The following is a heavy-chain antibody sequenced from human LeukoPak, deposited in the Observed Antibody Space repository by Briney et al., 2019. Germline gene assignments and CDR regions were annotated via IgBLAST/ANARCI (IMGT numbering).Heavy chain of an antibody. CDR1: GFTFRSYW. D-gene: IGHD3-10*01. CDR2: VKEDGSEK. V-gene: IGHV3-7*03. J-gene: IGHJ4*02. Sequence: GGSLRLSCAASGFTFRSYWMSWVRQAPGKGLEWVANVKEDGSEKYYVDSVKGRFTISRDSAKNSLYLQMNSLRVEDTAGYYCARDRNYGSDYWGQGTLVTVSS. CDR3: ARDRNYGSDY.